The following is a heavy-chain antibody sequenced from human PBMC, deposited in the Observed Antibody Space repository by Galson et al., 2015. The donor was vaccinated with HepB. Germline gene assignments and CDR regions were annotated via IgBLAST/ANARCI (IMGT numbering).Heavy chain of an antibody. J-gene: IGHJ6*02. CDR3: ATSKWPKWNYYGMDV. D-gene: IGHD5-12*01. CDR1: GFTVSSNY. V-gene: IGHV3-53*04. CDR2: IYSGGST. Sequence: SLRLSCAASGFTVSSNYMSWVRQAPGKGLEWVSVIYSGGSTYYADSVKGRFTISRHNSKNTLYLQMNSLRAEDTAVYYRATSKWPKWNYYGMDVWGQGTTVTVSS.